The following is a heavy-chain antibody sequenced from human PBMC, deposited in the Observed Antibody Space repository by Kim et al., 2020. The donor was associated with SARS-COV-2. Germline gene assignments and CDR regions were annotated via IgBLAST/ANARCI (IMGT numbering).Heavy chain of an antibody. V-gene: IGHV3-11*06. D-gene: IGHD3-10*01. Sequence: VKGRLTISGDTAKNSLYLQMNSLRAEDTAVYYCARATASMVRGHNLFDPWGQGTLVTVSS. CDR3: ARATASMVRGHNLFDP. J-gene: IGHJ5*02.